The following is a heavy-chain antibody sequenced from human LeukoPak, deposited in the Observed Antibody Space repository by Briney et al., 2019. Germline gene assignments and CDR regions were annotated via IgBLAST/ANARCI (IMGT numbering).Heavy chain of an antibody. CDR2: IKSNIDGGTT. Sequence: KTGGSLRLSCAASGFTFSNAWMSWVRQAPGKGLEWVGRIKSNIDGGTTDYAAPVKGRFTISRDDSKNTLYLQMNSPKTEDTAVYYCSSYKGDVWGKGTTVTVSS. J-gene: IGHJ6*04. CDR1: GFTFSNAW. D-gene: IGHD3-10*01. CDR3: SSYKGDV. V-gene: IGHV3-15*01.